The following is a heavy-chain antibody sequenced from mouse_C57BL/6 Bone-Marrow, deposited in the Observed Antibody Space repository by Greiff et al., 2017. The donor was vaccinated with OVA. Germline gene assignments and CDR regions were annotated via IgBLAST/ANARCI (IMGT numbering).Heavy chain of an antibody. V-gene: IGHV1-54*01. D-gene: IGHD2-3*01. J-gene: IGHJ2*01. CDR2: INPGSGGT. CDR3: ARWLLRRYYFDY. Sequence: VKLQESGAELVRPGTSVKVSCKASGYAFTNYLIEWVKQRPGQGLEWIGVINPGSGGTNYNEKFKGKATLTADKSSSTAYMQLSSLTSEDSAVYFCARWLLRRYYFDYWGQGTTLTVSS. CDR1: GYAFTNYL.